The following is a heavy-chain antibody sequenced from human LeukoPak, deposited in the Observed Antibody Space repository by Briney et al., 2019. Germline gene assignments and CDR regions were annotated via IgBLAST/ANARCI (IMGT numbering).Heavy chain of an antibody. CDR1: GGSISSYY. V-gene: IGHV4-59*01. D-gene: IGHD6-6*01. J-gene: IGHJ4*02. CDR2: IYYSGST. CDR3: ARAEYSSSSGFDY. Sequence: SPSETLSLTCIVSGGSISSYYWSWIRQPPGKGLEWIGYIYYSGSTNYNPSLKSRVTISVDTSKNQFSLKLSSVTAADTAVYYCARAEYSSSSGFDYWGQGTLVTVSS.